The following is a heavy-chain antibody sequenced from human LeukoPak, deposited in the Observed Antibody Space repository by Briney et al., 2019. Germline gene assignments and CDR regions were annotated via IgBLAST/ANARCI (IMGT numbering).Heavy chain of an antibody. CDR1: GYTFTSYY. Sequence: ASVKVSRKASGYTFTSYYMHWVRQAPGQGLEWMGIINPSGGSTSYAQKFQGRVTMTRDTSTSTVYMELSSLRSEDTAVYYCARGLLPYGSGSYVDYWGQGTLVTVSS. CDR2: INPSGGST. CDR3: ARGLLPYGSGSYVDY. J-gene: IGHJ4*02. V-gene: IGHV1-46*01. D-gene: IGHD3-10*01.